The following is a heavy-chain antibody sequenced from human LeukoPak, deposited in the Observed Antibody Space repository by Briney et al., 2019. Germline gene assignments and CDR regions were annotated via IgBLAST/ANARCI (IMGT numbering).Heavy chain of an antibody. D-gene: IGHD1-26*01. J-gene: IGHJ3*02. CDR2: INHNENT. CDR1: GGSISSSSYY. CDR3: ARIRAGAITNAFEI. V-gene: IGHV4-39*02. Sequence: PSETLSLTCTVSGGSISSSSYYWGWIRQPPGKGLEWMVTINHNENTYYNPSLKSRLTVSADTSKNHFSLRLSSVAAADTALYYCARIRAGAITNAFEIWGQGTVVTVSS.